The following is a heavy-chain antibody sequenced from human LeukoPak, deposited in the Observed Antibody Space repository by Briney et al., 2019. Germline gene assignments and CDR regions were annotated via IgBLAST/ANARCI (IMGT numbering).Heavy chain of an antibody. J-gene: IGHJ4*02. CDR1: GFTFSSYW. CDR3: ARDRRYCSSTSCSEFDY. Sequence: GGSLRLSCVASGFTFSSYWMSWGRQAPGKGLEWVATIKHDGGEKYYVVSVKGRFTISRDNAKNSLYLQMNSLRAEDTAVYYCARDRRYCSSTSCSEFDYWGQGTLVTVSS. D-gene: IGHD2-2*01. V-gene: IGHV3-7*05. CDR2: IKHDGGEK.